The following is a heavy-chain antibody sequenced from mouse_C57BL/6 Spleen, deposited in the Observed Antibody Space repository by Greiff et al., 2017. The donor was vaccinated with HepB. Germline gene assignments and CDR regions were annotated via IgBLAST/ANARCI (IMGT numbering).Heavy chain of an antibody. Sequence: VKVEESGPGLVAPSQSLSITCTVSGFSLTSYGVHWVRQPPGKGLEWLVVIWSDGSTTYNSALKSRLSISKDNSKSQVFLKMNSLQTDDTAMYYCARQGITTVVGGVDYWGQGTSVTVSS. V-gene: IGHV2-6-1*01. CDR3: ARQGITTVVGGVDY. CDR1: GFSLTSYG. D-gene: IGHD1-1*01. J-gene: IGHJ4*01. CDR2: IWSDGST.